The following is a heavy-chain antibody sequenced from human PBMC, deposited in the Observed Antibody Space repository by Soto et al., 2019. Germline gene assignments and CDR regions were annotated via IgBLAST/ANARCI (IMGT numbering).Heavy chain of an antibody. D-gene: IGHD1-7*01. Sequence: SGESLKISCRGSGYTFTTYWIGWVRQMPGKGLEWMGIIYPGDSDTRYSPSFQGQVTISVDKSISTAYLQWSSLKASDTAIYFCARPRSNYDAFNVWGQGTMVTVSS. J-gene: IGHJ3*01. CDR2: IYPGDSDT. CDR1: GYTFTTYW. CDR3: ARPRSNYDAFNV. V-gene: IGHV5-51*01.